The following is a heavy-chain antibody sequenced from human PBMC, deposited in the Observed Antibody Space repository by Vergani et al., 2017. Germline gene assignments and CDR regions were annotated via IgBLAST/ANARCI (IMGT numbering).Heavy chain of an antibody. CDR1: GFTFDDFG. CDR2: INWNGGNT. J-gene: IGHJ4*02. V-gene: IGHV3-20*04. D-gene: IGHD4-17*01. CDR3: ARVPQGGDYGDYYCDY. Sequence: EVQLVESGGDLVQPGRSLRLSCTASGFTFDDFGMTWVRQSPGKGLEWVSLINWNGGNTLYADSVKGRFTISRDNARNSLYLQMSNLTTEDTAFYYCARVPQGGDYGDYYCDYWGQGTLVTVAS.